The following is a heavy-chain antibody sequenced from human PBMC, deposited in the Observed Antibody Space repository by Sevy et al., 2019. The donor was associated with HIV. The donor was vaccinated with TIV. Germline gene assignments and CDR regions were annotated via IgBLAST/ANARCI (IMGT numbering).Heavy chain of an antibody. CDR3: AKVLHRRFGELLRIRVNNYFDL. D-gene: IGHD3-10*01. CDR1: GGSISSHY. CDR2: IYNNGRT. V-gene: IGHV4-59*11. J-gene: IGHJ5*02. Sequence: SETLSLTCTVSGGSISSHYWSWIRQPPGKGLEWIGYIYNNGRTNYNPSLKSRVTISVDTSKNLVPLKLDSVTAADTAVYYCAKVLHRRFGELLRIRVNNYFDLWGQGTLVTVSS.